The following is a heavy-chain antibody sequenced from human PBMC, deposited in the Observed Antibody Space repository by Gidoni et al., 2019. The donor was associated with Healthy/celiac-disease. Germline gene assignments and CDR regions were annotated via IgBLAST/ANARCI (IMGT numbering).Heavy chain of an antibody. V-gene: IGHV4-61*02. Sequence: QVQLQESGPGLVKPSQTLSLTCTVSGGSISSGSYYWSWIRQPAGKGLEWIGRIYTGGSTNYNPSLKSRVTISVDTSKNQFSLKLSSVTAADTAVYYCVWSRGYSYGDFYGGNYYYYGMDVWGQGTTVTVSS. CDR1: GGSISSGSYY. D-gene: IGHD5-18*01. CDR2: IYTGGST. J-gene: IGHJ6*02. CDR3: VWSRGYSYGDFYGGNYYYYGMDV.